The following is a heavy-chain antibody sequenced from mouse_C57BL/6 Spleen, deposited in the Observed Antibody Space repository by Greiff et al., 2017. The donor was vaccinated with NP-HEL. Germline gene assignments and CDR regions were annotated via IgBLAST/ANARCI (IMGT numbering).Heavy chain of an antibody. CDR3: ARDITTDAMDY. D-gene: IGHD1-2*01. V-gene: IGHV1-22*01. J-gene: IGHJ4*01. Sequence: VQLQQPGAELVRPGSSVKLSCKASGYTFTSYWMHWVKQSHGKSLEWIGYINPNNGGTSYNQKFKGKATLTVNKSSSTAYMELRSLTSEDSAVYYCARDITTDAMDYWGQGTSVTVSS. CDR1: GYTFTSYW. CDR2: INPNNGGT.